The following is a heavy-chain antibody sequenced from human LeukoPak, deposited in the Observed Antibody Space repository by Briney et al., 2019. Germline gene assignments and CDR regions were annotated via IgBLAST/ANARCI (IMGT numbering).Heavy chain of an antibody. CDR2: IYTSGST. CDR3: ARDWQWLVDY. V-gene: IGHV4-61*02. Sequence: PSQTLSLTCTVSGGSISSGSYYWSWIRQPAGKGLEWIGRIYTSGSTNYNPSIKSRVTISVKTCKNQFSLKLSSVTAADTAVYYCARDWQWLVDYWGQGTLVTVSS. D-gene: IGHD6-19*01. CDR1: GGSISSGSYY. J-gene: IGHJ4*02.